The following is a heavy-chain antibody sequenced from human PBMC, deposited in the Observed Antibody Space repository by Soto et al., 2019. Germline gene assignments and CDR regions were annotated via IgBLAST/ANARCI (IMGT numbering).Heavy chain of an antibody. CDR1: GFTFSTYW. Sequence: GGSLRLSCAASGFTFSTYWMHWVRQVPGKGLMWVSRIIGDGSNTNYADSVKGRFTISRDNAKNTLYLQMNYLRVEDTAVYYCARVLKSSGRDNDVFDIWGQGTMVTVSS. CDR3: ARVLKSSGRDNDVFDI. CDR2: IIGDGSNT. D-gene: IGHD6-19*01. V-gene: IGHV3-74*01. J-gene: IGHJ3*02.